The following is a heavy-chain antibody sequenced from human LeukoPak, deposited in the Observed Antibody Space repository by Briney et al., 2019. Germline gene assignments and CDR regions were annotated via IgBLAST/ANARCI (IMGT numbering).Heavy chain of an antibody. CDR2: ISGGST. J-gene: IGHJ4*02. D-gene: IGHD4-17*01. CDR1: GFTVSSNE. CDR3: ANFDGTTVTLSN. Sequence: PGGSLRLSCAASGFTVSSNEMSWVRQAPGKGLEWVSSISGGSTYYADSVKGRFTISRDNSKNTLYLQMNSLRAEDTAVYYCANFDGTTVTLSNWGQGTLVTVSS. V-gene: IGHV3-38-3*01.